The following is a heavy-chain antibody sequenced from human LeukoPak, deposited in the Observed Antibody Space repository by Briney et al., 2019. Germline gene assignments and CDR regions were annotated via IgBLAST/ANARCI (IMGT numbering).Heavy chain of an antibody. J-gene: IGHJ6*03. CDR1: GGSFSGYY. CDR2: IDLSGST. Sequence: PSETLSLTCAVYGGSFSGYYWSWIRQTPGKGLEWIGEIDLSGSTNYNPSLKSRVTISVDTSMNHFSLNLNSVTAADTAVYYCARGGFGVVMGYYYYYMDVWGKGTTVTVSS. V-gene: IGHV4-34*01. CDR3: ARGGFGVVMGYYYYYMDV. D-gene: IGHD3-3*01.